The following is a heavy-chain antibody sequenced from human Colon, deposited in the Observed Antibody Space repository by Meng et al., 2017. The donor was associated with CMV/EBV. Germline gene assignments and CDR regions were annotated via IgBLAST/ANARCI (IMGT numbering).Heavy chain of an antibody. CDR3: AKTVTTNYYYGMDV. Sequence: GESLKISCAASGFTFSSYGMHWVRQAPGKGLEWVAVIWYDGSNKYYADSVKGRFTTSRDNSKNTLYLQMNSLRAEDTAVYYCAKTVTTNYYYGMDVWGQGTTVTVSS. CDR1: GFTFSSYG. CDR2: IWYDGSNK. D-gene: IGHD4-17*01. V-gene: IGHV3-33*06. J-gene: IGHJ6*02.